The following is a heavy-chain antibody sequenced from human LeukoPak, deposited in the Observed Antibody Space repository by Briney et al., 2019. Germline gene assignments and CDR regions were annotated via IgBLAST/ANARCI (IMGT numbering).Heavy chain of an antibody. Sequence: GASVKVSCKASGYTFTGYYMHWVRQAPGQGLEWMGWINPNSGGTNYAQKFQGRVTMTRDTSTSTVYMELSSLRSEDTAVYYCARDRDYCIDDVCLFDAFDIWGQGTLVTVSS. CDR2: INPNSGGT. CDR3: ARDRDYCIDDVCLFDAFDI. CDR1: GYTFTGYY. J-gene: IGHJ3*02. V-gene: IGHV1-2*02. D-gene: IGHD2-8*01.